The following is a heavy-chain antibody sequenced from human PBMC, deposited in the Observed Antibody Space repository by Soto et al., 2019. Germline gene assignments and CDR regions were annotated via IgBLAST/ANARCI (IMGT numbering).Heavy chain of an antibody. CDR1: GFSLSTSGVG. J-gene: IGHJ4*02. V-gene: IGHV2-5*02. D-gene: IGHD6-13*01. CDR2: IYWDNDQ. Sequence: SGPTLVNPTQALTLTCTFSGFSLSTSGVGVGWIRQPPGKALEWLALIYWDNDQRYRSSLKRRLTITKDTSKNQVVLTLTNVDPADTATYYCAYRGSSWNYYFDYWGQGTPVTVSS. CDR3: AYRGSSWNYYFDY.